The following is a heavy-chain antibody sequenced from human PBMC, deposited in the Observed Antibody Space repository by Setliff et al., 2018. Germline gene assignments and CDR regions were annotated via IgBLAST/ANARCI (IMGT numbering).Heavy chain of an antibody. J-gene: IGHJ6*03. CDR1: GGSIGPHY. Sequence: SETRSLTCTVSGGSIGPHYWSWIRQAPGKGLEWIGHIFYSDTAKYNPPLESRAAISVDSSKNQFSLKLRSVTAADTAVYYCARDRATVIRGVTSFFYYYMDVWGGGTTVTVSS. D-gene: IGHD3-10*01. CDR3: ARDRATVIRGVTSFFYYYMDV. CDR2: IFYSDTA. V-gene: IGHV4-59*11.